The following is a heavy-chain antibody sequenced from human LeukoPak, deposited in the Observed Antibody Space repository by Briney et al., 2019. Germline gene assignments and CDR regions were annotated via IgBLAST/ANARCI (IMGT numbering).Heavy chain of an antibody. CDR3: TRATAPDYDILTGYSPLYYYYGMDV. Sequence: GGSLRLSCAASGFTFSSYSMNWVRQAPGKGLEWVSSISSSSSYIYYADSVKGRFTISRDNAKNSLYLQMNSLRAEDTAVYYCTRATAPDYDILTGYSPLYYYYGMDVWGQGTTVTVSS. V-gene: IGHV3-21*01. CDR2: ISSSSSYI. J-gene: IGHJ6*02. CDR1: GFTFSSYS. D-gene: IGHD3-9*01.